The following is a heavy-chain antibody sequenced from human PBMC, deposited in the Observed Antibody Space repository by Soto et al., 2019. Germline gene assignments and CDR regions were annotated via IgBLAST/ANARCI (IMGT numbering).Heavy chain of an antibody. J-gene: IGHJ4*02. D-gene: IGHD4-17*01. CDR3: ARGPEHDYGDYDTYFDY. CDR1: GYSFTSYW. CDR2: IYPGDSDT. V-gene: IGHV5-51*01. Sequence: PGESLKISCKGSGYSFTSYWIGWVRQMPGKGLEWMGIIYPGDSDTRYSPSFQGQVTISADKSISTAYLQRSSLKASDTAMYYCARGPEHDYGDYDTYFDYWGQGTLVTVSS.